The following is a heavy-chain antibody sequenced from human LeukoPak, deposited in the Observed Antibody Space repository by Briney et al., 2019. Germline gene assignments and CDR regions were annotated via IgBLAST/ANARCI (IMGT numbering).Heavy chain of an antibody. J-gene: IGHJ6*03. D-gene: IGHD2-15*01. CDR3: AKGGGYYYYYMDV. V-gene: IGHV3-30*02. Sequence: PGGSLRLSCAASGFIFSSYGMHWVRQAPGKGLEWVAFIRYDGSNKYYADSVKGRFTISRDNSKNTLYLQMNSLRAEDTAVYYCAKGGGYYYYYMDVWGKGTTVTVSS. CDR2: IRYDGSNK. CDR1: GFIFSSYG.